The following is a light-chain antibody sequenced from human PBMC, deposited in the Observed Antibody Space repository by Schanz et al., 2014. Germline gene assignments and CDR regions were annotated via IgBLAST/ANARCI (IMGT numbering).Light chain of an antibody. V-gene: IGLV2-14*01. CDR1: SSDVGGRAY. J-gene: IGLJ3*02. CDR2: DVN. CDR3: SSYTSGSTPWV. Sequence: QSALTQPPSASGSPGQSVTISCTGTSSDVGGRAYVSWYQQRPGKAPQLILYDVNSRPSGVSNRFSGSKSGNTASLTISGLQAEDEADYYCSSYTSGSTPWVFGGGTKLTVL.